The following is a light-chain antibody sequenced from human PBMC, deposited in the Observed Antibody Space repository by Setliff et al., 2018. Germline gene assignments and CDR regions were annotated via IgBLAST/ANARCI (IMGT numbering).Light chain of an antibody. Sequence: DILVTQSPDSLAVSLGERATINCKSSQTVSFGFNNESYLAWYQQKPGQPPKLLISWASTRESGVPERFSGSGSATDFTLTISSLQAEDVAVYYCQQYFTTPLTFGGGTKVDIK. V-gene: IGKV4-1*01. CDR3: QQYFTTPLT. CDR2: WAS. CDR1: QTVSFGFNNESY. J-gene: IGKJ4*02.